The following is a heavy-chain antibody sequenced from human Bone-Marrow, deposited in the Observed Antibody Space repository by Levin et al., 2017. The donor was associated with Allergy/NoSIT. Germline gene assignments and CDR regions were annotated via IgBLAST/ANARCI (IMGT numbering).Heavy chain of an antibody. Sequence: SETLSLTCTVSGDSSRTYYWSWIRQPPGKGLQWIGYIFYSGRTNYNPSLKSRVTISVDTSKNQFSLKVTSVTAADTAVYYCARGPYGDYFDSWGQGTLVTVSS. CDR3: ARGPYGDYFDS. D-gene: IGHD4-17*01. CDR1: GDSSRTYY. J-gene: IGHJ4*02. V-gene: IGHV4-59*01. CDR2: IFYSGRT.